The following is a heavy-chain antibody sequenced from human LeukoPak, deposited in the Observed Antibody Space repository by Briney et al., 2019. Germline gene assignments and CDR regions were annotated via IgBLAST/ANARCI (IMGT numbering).Heavy chain of an antibody. CDR1: GYTFTSYD. J-gene: IGHJ6*02. Sequence: ASVEVSCKASGYTFTSYDINWVRQATGQGLEWMGWMNPNSGSTGYAQKFQGRVTMTRNTSISTAYMELSSLRSEDTAVYYCARGVGSGYYYYYYGMDVWGQGTTVTVSS. CDR2: MNPNSGST. V-gene: IGHV1-8*01. CDR3: ARGVGSGYYYYYYGMDV. D-gene: IGHD3-22*01.